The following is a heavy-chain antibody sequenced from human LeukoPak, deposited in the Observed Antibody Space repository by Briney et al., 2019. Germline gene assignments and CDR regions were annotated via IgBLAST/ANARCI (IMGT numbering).Heavy chain of an antibody. Sequence: GGSLRLSCAASGFTFSSYGMHWVRQAPGKGLEWVAFIRYDGSDKYYAASVKGRFTVSRDNSKNTLYLQMNSLRAEDTAVYYCARRVGALYYFDYWGQGTLVTVSS. CDR3: ARRVGALYYFDY. CDR1: GFTFSSYG. D-gene: IGHD1-26*01. V-gene: IGHV3-30*02. J-gene: IGHJ4*02. CDR2: IRYDGSDK.